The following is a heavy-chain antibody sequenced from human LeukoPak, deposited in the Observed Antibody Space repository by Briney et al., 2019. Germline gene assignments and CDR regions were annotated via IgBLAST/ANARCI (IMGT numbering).Heavy chain of an antibody. J-gene: IGHJ6*02. D-gene: IGHD4-17*01. V-gene: IGHV4-34*01. CDR1: GGSFSGYY. CDR3: ARETTVNHYYYYGMDV. CDR2: IYHSGST. Sequence: SETLSLTCAVYGGSFSGYYWSWIRQPPGKGLEWIGEIYHSGSTNYNPSLKSRVTISVDKSKNQFSLKLSSVTAADTAVYYCARETTVNHYYYYGMDVWGQGTTVTVSS.